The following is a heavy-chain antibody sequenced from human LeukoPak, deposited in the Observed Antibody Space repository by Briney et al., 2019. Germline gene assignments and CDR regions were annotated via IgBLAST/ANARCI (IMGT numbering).Heavy chain of an antibody. D-gene: IGHD3-3*01. CDR3: ARGVETGVDWFDP. J-gene: IGHJ5*02. CDR2: INPDGSEK. Sequence: GGSLRLYCAASGFTFNNYWMTWVRQAPGKGLEWVANINPDGSEKYCVDSVKGRFTMSRDNAKNALYLQMNSLRGDDTAVYYCARGVETGVDWFDPWGQGTLVTVSS. CDR1: GFTFNNYW. V-gene: IGHV3-7*01.